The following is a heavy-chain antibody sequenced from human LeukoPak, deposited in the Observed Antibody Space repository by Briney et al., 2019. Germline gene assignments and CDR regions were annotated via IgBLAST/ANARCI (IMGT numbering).Heavy chain of an antibody. CDR2: ISGSGGGT. CDR1: GFTFSSYA. Sequence: GGSLRLSCAASGFTFSSYAMSWVRQAPGKGLEWASGISGSGGGTHYADSVKGRFTISRDNSKNTLDLQMNSLRAEDTAGYYFAKVWIDYFDYGGQGTLVTVPS. J-gene: IGHJ4*02. V-gene: IGHV3-23*01. D-gene: IGHD3-3*01. CDR3: AKVWIDYFDY.